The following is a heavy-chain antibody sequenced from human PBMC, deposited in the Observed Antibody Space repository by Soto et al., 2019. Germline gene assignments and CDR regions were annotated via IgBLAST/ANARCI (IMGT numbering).Heavy chain of an antibody. CDR3: ARLPSRTLQRGPRNLAGGPNWHYYYYMDV. CDR1: GYSFTSYW. Sequence: GESLKISCKGSGYSFTSYWIGWVRQMPGKGLEWMGIIYPGDSDTRYSPSFQGQVTISADKSISTAYLQWSSLKASDTAMYYCARLPSRTLQRGPRNLAGGPNWHYYYYMDVWGKGTTVTVSS. CDR2: IYPGDSDT. J-gene: IGHJ6*03. V-gene: IGHV5-51*01. D-gene: IGHD2-15*01.